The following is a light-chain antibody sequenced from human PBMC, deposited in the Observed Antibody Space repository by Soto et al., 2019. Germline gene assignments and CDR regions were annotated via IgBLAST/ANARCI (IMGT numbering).Light chain of an antibody. CDR3: QSYDSSLSGSE. J-gene: IGLJ3*02. CDR2: TDN. V-gene: IGLV1-44*01. Sequence: QPVLTQPPSASGTPGQRVTISCSGGSSNIGINTVNWYQQLPGTAPKVLIYTDNERPSGVPDRFSGSKSGTSASLAINGLQSGDEADYYCQSYDSSLSGSEFGGGTQLTVL. CDR1: SSNIGINT.